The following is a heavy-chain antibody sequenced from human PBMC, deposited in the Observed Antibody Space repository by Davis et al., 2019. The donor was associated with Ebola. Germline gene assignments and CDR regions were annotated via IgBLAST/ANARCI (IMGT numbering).Heavy chain of an antibody. CDR2: IYYSGST. CDR3: ARTDTAMVGVVTAIRDYFDY. CDR1: GGSISSGGYY. Sequence: SETLSLTCAVSGGSISSGGYYWSWIRQPPGKGLEWIGYIYYSGSTYYNPSLKSRVTISVDTSKNQFSLKLSSVTAADTAVYYCARTDTAMVGVVTAIRDYFDYWGQGTLVTVSS. V-gene: IGHV4-30-4*07. J-gene: IGHJ4*02. D-gene: IGHD5-18*01.